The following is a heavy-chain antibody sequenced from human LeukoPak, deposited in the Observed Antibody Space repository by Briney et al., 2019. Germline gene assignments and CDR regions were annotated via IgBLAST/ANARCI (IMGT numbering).Heavy chain of an antibody. CDR2: IIPSNGNT. D-gene: IGHD4-17*01. Sequence: ASVTVSCKASGYSYINHAIAWVRQAPGQGLEWMGWIIPSNGNTDYGQKFQGRLSVTTDTSASTAYMVLRGLTSDGTAIYYCVRHGDGDYYWGQGTLVTVSS. CDR1: GYSYINHA. CDR3: VRHGDGDYY. V-gene: IGHV1-18*01. J-gene: IGHJ4*02.